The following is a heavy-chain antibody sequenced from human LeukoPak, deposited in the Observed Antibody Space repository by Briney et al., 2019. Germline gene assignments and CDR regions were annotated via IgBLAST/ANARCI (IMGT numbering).Heavy chain of an antibody. D-gene: IGHD2-2*01. CDR1: GFTLSTHW. Sequence: GGSLRLSCAASGFTLSTHWMHWVRQGPGKGLVWVSRINSDGRFTSDADSVKGRFTISRDNAKNTLYLQMNSLRAEDTAVYYCTRVGYCATTSCRTAFDIWGQGTMVTVSS. V-gene: IGHV3-74*01. J-gene: IGHJ3*02. CDR2: INSDGRFT. CDR3: TRVGYCATTSCRTAFDI.